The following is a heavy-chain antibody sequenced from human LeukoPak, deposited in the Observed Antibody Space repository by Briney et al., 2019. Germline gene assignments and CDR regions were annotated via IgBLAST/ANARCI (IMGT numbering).Heavy chain of an antibody. Sequence: GGSLRLSCAASGFTFSSYAMHWVRQAPGKGLEWVAVISYDGSNKYYADSVKGRFTISRDNSKNTLYLQMNSLRAEDTAVYYCARVPVLAGTDYYYGMDVWGKGTTVTVPS. CDR3: ARVPVLAGTDYYYGMDV. D-gene: IGHD6-19*01. J-gene: IGHJ6*04. CDR1: GFTFSSYA. CDR2: ISYDGSNK. V-gene: IGHV3-30*04.